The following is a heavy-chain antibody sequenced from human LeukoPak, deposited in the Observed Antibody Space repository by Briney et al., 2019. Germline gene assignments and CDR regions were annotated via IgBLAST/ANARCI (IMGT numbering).Heavy chain of an antibody. J-gene: IGHJ4*02. D-gene: IGHD3-10*01. V-gene: IGHV1-8*02. CDR2: MNPNSGNT. Sequence: SVKVSCKASGYTFTSYGISWVRQATGQGLEWMGWMNPNSGNTGYAQKFQGRVTMTRNTSISTAYMELSSLRSEDTAVYYCARGQYGSGSYYRKRYFDYWGQGTLVTVSS. CDR3: ARGQYGSGSYYRKRYFDY. CDR1: GYTFTSYG.